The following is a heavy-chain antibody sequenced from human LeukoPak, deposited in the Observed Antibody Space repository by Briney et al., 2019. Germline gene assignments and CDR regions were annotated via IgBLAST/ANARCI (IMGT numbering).Heavy chain of an antibody. CDR3: ARELGGASWYYDGSGYYWFDP. D-gene: IGHD3-22*01. CDR1: GYTFTGYY. V-gene: IGHV1-2*02. Sequence: ASVKVSCKASGYTFTGYYMHWVRQAPGQGLEWMGWINPNSGGTNYAQKFQGRVTMTRDTSISTAYMELSRLRSDDTAVYYCARELGGASWYYDGSGYYWFDPWGQGTLVTVSS. J-gene: IGHJ5*02. CDR2: INPNSGGT.